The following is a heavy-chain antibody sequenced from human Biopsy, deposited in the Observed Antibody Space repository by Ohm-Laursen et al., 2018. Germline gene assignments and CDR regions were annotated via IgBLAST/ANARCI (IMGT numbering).Heavy chain of an antibody. CDR3: ARDPLNGHKHFDY. Sequence: ASVKVSCKASGDAFLGYYLHWVRQAPGQGLEWMGSIYPNSGDTDFAQKFQGRVTMTRDTSISTAYLALGSLRSADTAIYYCARDPLNGHKHFDYWGQGSLVTVSS. CDR1: GDAFLGYY. J-gene: IGHJ4*02. V-gene: IGHV1-2*02. D-gene: IGHD2-8*01. CDR2: IYPNSGDT.